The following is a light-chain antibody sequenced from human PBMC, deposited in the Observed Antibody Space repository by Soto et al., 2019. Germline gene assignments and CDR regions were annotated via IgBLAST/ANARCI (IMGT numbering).Light chain of an antibody. CDR1: QTISSSF. CDR3: HQFGSSPLDT. V-gene: IGKV3-20*01. Sequence: EIELTQSPCTLSLSLGERATLSCRASQTISSSFLAWYQQKPGQAPRLLIYRASRRAPGIPARFSGSGSWTDFTLTISRLEHQDFSVYYCHQFGSSPLDTFGPGTKVEIK. J-gene: IGKJ3*01. CDR2: RAS.